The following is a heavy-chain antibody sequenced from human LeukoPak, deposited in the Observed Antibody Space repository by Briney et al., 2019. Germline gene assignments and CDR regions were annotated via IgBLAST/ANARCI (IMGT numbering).Heavy chain of an antibody. CDR1: GGSISSRDHY. Sequence: SETLSLTCSVSGGSISSRDHYWSWIRQHPGKGLEWIGYIFYSGSTHYNPSFKSRVTISVDPSKNQFSLKLSSVTAADTAVYYCARALYYSSGYFFFDYWGQGILVTVSS. D-gene: IGHD3-22*01. J-gene: IGHJ4*02. CDR2: IFYSGST. CDR3: ARALYYSSGYFFFDY. V-gene: IGHV4-31*03.